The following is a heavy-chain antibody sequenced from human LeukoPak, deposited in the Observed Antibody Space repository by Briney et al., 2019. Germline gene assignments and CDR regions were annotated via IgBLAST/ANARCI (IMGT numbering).Heavy chain of an antibody. CDR2: TYYRSKWYN. D-gene: IGHD1-26*01. Sequence: SQTLSLTCAISGDSVSRTDAGWNWIRQSPSRGLEWLGRTYYRSKWYNDYAVSVKSRITINPDTSKNQFSLQLNSVTPEDTAVYYCARGSRDSGTYSSVIDYWGQGTLVIVSS. V-gene: IGHV6-1*01. CDR1: GDSVSRTDAG. CDR3: ARGSRDSGTYSSVIDY. J-gene: IGHJ4*02.